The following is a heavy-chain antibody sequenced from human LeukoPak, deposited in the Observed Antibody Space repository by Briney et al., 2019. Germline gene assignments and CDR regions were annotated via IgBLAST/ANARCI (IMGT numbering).Heavy chain of an antibody. Sequence: KPSGTLSLTCTVSGGSISSGGYYWSWIRQHPGKGLEWIGYIYYSGSTYYNPSLKSRVTISVDTSKNQFSLKLSSVTAADTAVYYCARDPADSTDPWYFDLWGRGTLVTVSS. CDR2: IYYSGST. V-gene: IGHV4-31*03. CDR3: ARDPADSTDPWYFDL. D-gene: IGHD2-15*01. J-gene: IGHJ2*01. CDR1: GGSISSGGYY.